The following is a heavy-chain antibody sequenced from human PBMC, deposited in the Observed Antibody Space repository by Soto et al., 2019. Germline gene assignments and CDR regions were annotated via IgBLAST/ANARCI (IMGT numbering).Heavy chain of an antibody. CDR3: ARYRRGSGYYLLGGGDYYYGMDV. D-gene: IGHD3-3*01. Sequence: SETLSLTCTVSGGSISSGGYYWSWIRQHPGQGLEWIGCIYYSGSTYYNPSLKSRVTISVDTSKNQFSLKLSSVTAADAAEYYCARYRRGSGYYLLGGGDYYYGMDVWGQGTTVTVSS. J-gene: IGHJ6*02. CDR1: GGSISSGGYY. CDR2: IYYSGST. V-gene: IGHV4-31*02.